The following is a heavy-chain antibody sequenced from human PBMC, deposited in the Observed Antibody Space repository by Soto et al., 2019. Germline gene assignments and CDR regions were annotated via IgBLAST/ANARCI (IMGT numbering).Heavy chain of an antibody. CDR1: GYTFSSYS. Sequence: QVQLVQSGAEVKKPGASVKVSCKASGYTFSSYSTSWVRQAPGQGLEWMGWISAYNGNTNYAQKFQGRVTMTTDTSTSKAYRDESSLRSDDTAGYYCARGVKSCTNGVCSFYGIDVWGHGTTVTASS. CDR2: ISAYNGNT. D-gene: IGHD2-8*01. V-gene: IGHV1-18*01. CDR3: ARGVKSCTNGVCSFYGIDV. J-gene: IGHJ6*02.